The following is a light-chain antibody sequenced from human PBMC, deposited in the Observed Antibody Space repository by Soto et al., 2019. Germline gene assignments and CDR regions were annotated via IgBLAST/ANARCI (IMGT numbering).Light chain of an antibody. J-gene: IGKJ1*01. Sequence: EMVVTQPPATLSVSPGERATLSCRASQSLNSNLAWYQQKPGQAPRLLIYGASSRATGIPARFSGSGSGTDFTLTISSLQSEDFAVYYCEQYNKWPRTFGQGTKVEIK. CDR3: EQYNKWPRT. V-gene: IGKV3-15*01. CDR1: QSLNSN. CDR2: GAS.